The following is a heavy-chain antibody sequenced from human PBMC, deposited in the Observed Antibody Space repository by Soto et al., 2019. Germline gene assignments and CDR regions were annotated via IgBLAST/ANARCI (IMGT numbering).Heavy chain of an antibody. CDR3: ARQAYCSGGSCYSFSSFDP. CDR2: IYPGDSDT. V-gene: IGHV5-51*01. J-gene: IGHJ5*02. Sequence: PGESRKISCKGSGYSFTSYWIGWVRQMPGKGLEWMGIIYPGDSDTRYSPSFQGQVTISADKSISTAYLQWSSLKASDAAMYYCARQAYCSGGSCYSFSSFDPWGQGTLVTVSS. CDR1: GYSFTSYW. D-gene: IGHD2-15*01.